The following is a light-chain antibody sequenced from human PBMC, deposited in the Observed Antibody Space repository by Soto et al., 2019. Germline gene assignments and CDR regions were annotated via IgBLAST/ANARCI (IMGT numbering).Light chain of an antibody. CDR3: QQYGRSTFT. CDR2: GTS. Sequence: EIVLTQSPGTLSLSPGERATLSCRASQSVSSSYLAWYQQKPGKAPRLLIYGTSNRATGIPCRFSGSGSGTDFTLTISRLEPEDVAVYYCQQYGRSTFTFGPGTKVDIK. CDR1: QSVSSSY. J-gene: IGKJ3*01. V-gene: IGKV3-20*01.